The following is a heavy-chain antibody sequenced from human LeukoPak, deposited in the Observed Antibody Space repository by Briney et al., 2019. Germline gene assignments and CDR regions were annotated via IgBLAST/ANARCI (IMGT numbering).Heavy chain of an antibody. J-gene: IGHJ4*02. CDR3: ARVRSDTTLDGDYFDY. CDR1: GGSISRFY. V-gene: IGHV4-59*01. D-gene: IGHD3/OR15-3a*01. CDR2: IYNSGST. Sequence: SETLSLTCTVSGGSISRFYWGWIRQPPGKGLEYIGYIYNSGSTNYNPSLKSRVTISVDTSKKQFSLQLNSVTAADTAVYYCARVRSDTTLDGDYFDYWGQGALVIVSS.